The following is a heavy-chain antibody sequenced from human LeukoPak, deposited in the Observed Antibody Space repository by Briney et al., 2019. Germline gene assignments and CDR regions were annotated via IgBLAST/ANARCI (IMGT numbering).Heavy chain of an antibody. D-gene: IGHD4-17*01. J-gene: IGHJ5*02. CDR3: ARDLGVTTSWFDP. Sequence: GGSLRLSCVASRFTFSNYGIHWVRQAPGKGLEYVSGSSTNGGSTYYGSSVKGRFTISRDDSKNTLYLQMGSLRVEDTAVYYCARDLGVTTSWFDPWGQGTLVTVSS. CDR2: SSTNGGST. V-gene: IGHV3-64*01. CDR1: RFTFSNYG.